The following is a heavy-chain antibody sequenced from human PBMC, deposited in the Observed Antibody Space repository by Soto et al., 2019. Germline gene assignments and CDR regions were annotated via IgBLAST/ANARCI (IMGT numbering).Heavy chain of an antibody. V-gene: IGHV3-30*18. D-gene: IGHD2-2*01. CDR2: ISYDGSNK. J-gene: IGHJ6*02. CDR3: AKEGGPWTEDMVVVPAVGGYDYYSMDV. Sequence: GGSLRLSCAASGFTFSSYGMHWVRQAPGKGLEWVAVISYDGSNKYYADSVKGRFTISRDNSKNTLYLQMNSLRAEDTAVYYCAKEGGPWTEDMVVVPAVGGYDYYSMDVWGQGTTVTVSS. CDR1: GFTFSSYG.